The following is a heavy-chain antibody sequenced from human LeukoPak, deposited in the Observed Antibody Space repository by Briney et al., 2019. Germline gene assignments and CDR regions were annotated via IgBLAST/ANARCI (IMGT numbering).Heavy chain of an antibody. Sequence: ASVKVSCKASGYTFTSNYMHWVRQAPGQGLEWMGIINPSGGSTSYAQKFQGRVTMTRDTSTSTVYMELSSLRSEDTAVYYCATGSQPPYCSGGSCYSNWFDPWGQGTLVTVSS. J-gene: IGHJ5*02. CDR1: GYTFTSNY. CDR3: ATGSQPPYCSGGSCYSNWFDP. CDR2: INPSGGST. V-gene: IGHV1-46*01. D-gene: IGHD2-15*01.